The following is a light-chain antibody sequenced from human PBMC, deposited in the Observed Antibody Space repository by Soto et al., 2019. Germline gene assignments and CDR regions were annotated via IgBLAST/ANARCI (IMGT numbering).Light chain of an antibody. Sequence: QSALTQPRSVSGSPGQSVTISCTGTSSDVGGYNYVSWYQQHPGKAPKLMIFDVNKRPSGVPDRISGSKFGNTASLTISGLQTEDEADYYCCSYAGTFTLVFGSGTKLTVL. CDR2: DVN. CDR1: SSDVGGYNY. V-gene: IGLV2-11*01. J-gene: IGLJ2*01. CDR3: CSYAGTFTLV.